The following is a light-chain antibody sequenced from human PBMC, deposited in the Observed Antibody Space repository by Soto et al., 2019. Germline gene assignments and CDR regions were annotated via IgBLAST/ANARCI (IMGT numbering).Light chain of an antibody. J-gene: IGKJ5*01. CDR1: QSVLYSSNNKNY. CDR2: WAS. CDR3: QQYYSTPPA. Sequence: DIVMTQSPDSLAVSLGERATIICKSSQSVLYSSNNKNYLAWYQQKPGQPPKLLIYWASTRESGVPDRFSGSGSGTDFTLTISSLQVEDVAVYYCQQYYSTPPAFGQGTRLEIK. V-gene: IGKV4-1*01.